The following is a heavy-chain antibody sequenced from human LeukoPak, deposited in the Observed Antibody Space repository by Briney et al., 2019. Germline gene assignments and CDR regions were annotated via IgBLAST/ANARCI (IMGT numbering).Heavy chain of an antibody. Sequence: SETLSLTCSVSSGSISNYYWSWIRQPAGRGLEWIGRIYISGSTNHNPSLKSRVTMSVDTSKNQFSLKLSSVTAADTAVYYCARAISSGWFKNAFEIWGQGTMVTVSS. CDR1: SGSISNYY. J-gene: IGHJ3*02. D-gene: IGHD6-19*01. CDR2: IYISGST. V-gene: IGHV4-4*07. CDR3: ARAISSGWFKNAFEI.